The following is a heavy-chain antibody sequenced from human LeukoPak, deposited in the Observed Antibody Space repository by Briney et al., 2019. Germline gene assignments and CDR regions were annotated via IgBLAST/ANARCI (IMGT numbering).Heavy chain of an antibody. CDR1: GFTFSSYS. V-gene: IGHV3-21*01. D-gene: IGHD3-22*01. CDR3: ARERYYYDSSGFDY. J-gene: IGHJ4*02. CDR2: ISSSSSYI. Sequence: GGSLRLSCAASGFTFSSYSMNWVRQAPGKGLEWVSSISSSSSYIYYADSVKGRFTISRDNAKNSLYLQVNSLRAEDTAVYYCARERYYYDSSGFDYWGQGTLVTVSS.